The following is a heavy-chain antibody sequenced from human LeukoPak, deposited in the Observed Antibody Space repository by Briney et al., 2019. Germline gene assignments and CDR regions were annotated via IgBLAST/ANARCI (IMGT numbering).Heavy chain of an antibody. D-gene: IGHD3-22*01. CDR1: GFTFSSYA. J-gene: IGHJ4*02. CDR2: ISGSGGST. Sequence: HPGRSLRLSCAASGFTFSSYAMSWVRQAPGKGLEWVSAISGSGGSTYYADSVKGRFTISRDNSKNTLYLQMNSLRAEDTAVYYCAKDVRGTYYYDSSGYYPQSTELDYWGQGTLVTVSS. CDR3: AKDVRGTYYYDSSGYYPQSTELDY. V-gene: IGHV3-23*01.